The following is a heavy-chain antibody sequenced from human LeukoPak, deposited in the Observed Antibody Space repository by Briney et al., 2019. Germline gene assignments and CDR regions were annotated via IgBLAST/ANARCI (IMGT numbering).Heavy chain of an antibody. CDR3: ARVPRSGYLYYFDY. J-gene: IGHJ4*02. V-gene: IGHV3-21*01. CDR2: ITSSSSYM. CDR1: GFTFSSYS. D-gene: IGHD3-3*01. Sequence: AGGSLRLSCAASGFTFSSYSMNWVRQAPGKGLEWVSSITSSSSYMYYADSVKGRFTISRDNAKNSLYLQMNSLRAEDTAVYYCARVPRSGYLYYFDYWGQGTLVTVSS.